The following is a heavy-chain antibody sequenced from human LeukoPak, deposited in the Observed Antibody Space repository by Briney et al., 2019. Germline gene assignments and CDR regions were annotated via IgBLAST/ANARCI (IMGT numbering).Heavy chain of an antibody. CDR2: IYSGGST. CDR1: GFTVSSNY. V-gene: IGHV3-53*01. CDR3: ARLLSGSYPTYYFDY. Sequence: GSLRLSCAASGFTVSSNYMSWVRQAPGKGLEWVSVIYSGGSTYYADSVKGRFTISRDNSKNTLYLQMNSLRAEDTAVYYCARLLSGSYPTYYFDYWGQGTLVTVSS. J-gene: IGHJ4*02. D-gene: IGHD1-26*01.